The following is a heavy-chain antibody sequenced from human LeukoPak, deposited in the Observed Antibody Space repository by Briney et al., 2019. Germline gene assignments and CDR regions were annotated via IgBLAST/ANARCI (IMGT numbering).Heavy chain of an antibody. J-gene: IGHJ4*02. CDR3: ARDLYGDYFDN. Sequence: KFQGRVSITRDTSASTAYMELSSLTSEDTAVYYCARDLYGDYFDNWGQGTLVTVSS. V-gene: IGHV1-3*01. D-gene: IGHD3-16*01.